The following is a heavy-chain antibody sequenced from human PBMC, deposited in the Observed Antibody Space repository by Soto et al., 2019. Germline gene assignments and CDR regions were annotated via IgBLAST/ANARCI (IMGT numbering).Heavy chain of an antibody. CDR1: GGSISSAGYY. J-gene: IGHJ4*02. V-gene: IGHV4-31*01. Sequence: QVQLQESGPGLVKPSQTLSLTCTVSGGSISSAGYYWSWIRQHPGKGLEWIGYIYHSGSTYYNPSLISLLMIAVATSKHQCSLYLSSVTAADTAVYYCARAVVRGVIITYRLDSWGQGTLVTGSS. D-gene: IGHD3-10*01. CDR3: ARAVVRGVIITYRLDS. CDR2: IYHSGST.